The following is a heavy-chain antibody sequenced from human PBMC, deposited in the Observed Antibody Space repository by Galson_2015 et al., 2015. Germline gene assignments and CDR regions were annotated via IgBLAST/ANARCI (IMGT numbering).Heavy chain of an antibody. CDR3: ARGMSNIVVVPAANFDY. V-gene: IGHV1-2*04. Sequence: SVKVSCKASGYTFTGYYMHWVRQAPGQGLEWMGWINPNSGGTNYAQKFQGWVTMTRDTSISTAYMELSRLRSDDTAVYYCARGMSNIVVVPAANFDYWGQGTLVTVSS. D-gene: IGHD2-2*01. CDR1: GYTFTGYY. J-gene: IGHJ4*02. CDR2: INPNSGGT.